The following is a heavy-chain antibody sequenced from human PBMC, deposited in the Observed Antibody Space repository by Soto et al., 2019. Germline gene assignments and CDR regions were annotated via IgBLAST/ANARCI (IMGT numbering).Heavy chain of an antibody. D-gene: IGHD4-17*01. J-gene: IGHJ5*02. CDR3: SRVNDYGDYA. CDR1: GGSISSYY. Sequence: PSETPSLTCTFSGGSISSYYRSWIRQPPGKGLEWIGYIYYSGSTNYNPSLKSRVTISVDTSKNQFSQKLSSVTAADTAVYYCSRVNDYGDYAWGQGTLVTFSS. V-gene: IGHV4-59*01. CDR2: IYYSGST.